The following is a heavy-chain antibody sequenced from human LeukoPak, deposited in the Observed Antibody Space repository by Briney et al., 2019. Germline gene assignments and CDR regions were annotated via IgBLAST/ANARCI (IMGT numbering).Heavy chain of an antibody. Sequence: SETLSLTCTVSGGSISSYYWSWIRQPPGKGLEWIGYIYYSRSTNYNPSLKSRVTISVDTSKNQFSLKLSSVTAADTAVYYCARVRGSGYYSTPYYYYGMDVWGQGTTVTVCS. CDR2: IYYSRST. V-gene: IGHV4-59*01. D-gene: IGHD3-22*01. CDR1: GGSISSYY. J-gene: IGHJ6*02. CDR3: ARVRGSGYYSTPYYYYGMDV.